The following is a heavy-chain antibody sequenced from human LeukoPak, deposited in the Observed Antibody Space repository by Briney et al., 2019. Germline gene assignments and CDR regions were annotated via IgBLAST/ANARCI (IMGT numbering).Heavy chain of an antibody. CDR2: LNPSGGSS. CDR1: GYTVTSYY. Sequence: GAPVKVSCKASGYTVTSYYMHWVRQAPGQGLEWMGILNPSGGSSSYAQKFQGRATLTRATSTSTVYMELSSLRSEDTAVYYCAGVYKYGMDVWGQGTTVIVSS. CDR3: AGVYKYGMDV. V-gene: IGHV1-46*01. J-gene: IGHJ6*02.